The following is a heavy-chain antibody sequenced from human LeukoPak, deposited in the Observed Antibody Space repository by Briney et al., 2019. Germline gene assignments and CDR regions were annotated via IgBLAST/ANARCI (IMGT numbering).Heavy chain of an antibody. CDR2: IYYSGST. J-gene: IGHJ4*02. CDR1: GGSISSYY. CDR3: ARTRRSSSRAAFDY. Sequence: PSETLSLTCTVSGGSISSYYWSWIRQPPGKGPEWIGYIYYSGSTNYNPSLKSRVTISVDTSKNQFSLKRSSVTAADTAVYYCARTRRSSSRAAFDYWGQGTLVTVSS. V-gene: IGHV4-59*08. D-gene: IGHD6-13*01.